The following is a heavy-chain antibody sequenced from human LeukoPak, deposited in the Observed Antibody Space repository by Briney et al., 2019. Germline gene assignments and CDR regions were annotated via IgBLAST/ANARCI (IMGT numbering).Heavy chain of an antibody. CDR3: AKDRDYYLVGFFVY. V-gene: IGHV3-23*01. D-gene: IGHD3-10*01. J-gene: IGHJ4*02. CDR1: GFTFSSYA. Sequence: PGGSLRLSCAASGFTFSSYAMSWVRQAPGKGLEWVSAISGSGVTTYYADSVKGRFTISRDNSKNTLYLQMNSLRAEDTALYYCAKDRDYYLVGFFVYSGQGTLVTVSS. CDR2: ISGSGVTT.